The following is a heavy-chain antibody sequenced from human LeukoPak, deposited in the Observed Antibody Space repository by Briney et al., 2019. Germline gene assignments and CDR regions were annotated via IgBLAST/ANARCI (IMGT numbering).Heavy chain of an antibody. CDR1: GYSFTSYW. J-gene: IGHJ4*02. CDR2: IYPGDSDT. D-gene: IGHD6-19*01. Sequence: GESLKISCKGSGYSFTSYWIGWVRQMPGKGLEWMGIIYPGDSDTRYSPSFQGQVTISADKSISTAYLQWSSLRASDTAMYYCARHTDDSSGWYPLPQEIDYWGQGTLVTVSS. V-gene: IGHV5-51*01. CDR3: ARHTDDSSGWYPLPQEIDY.